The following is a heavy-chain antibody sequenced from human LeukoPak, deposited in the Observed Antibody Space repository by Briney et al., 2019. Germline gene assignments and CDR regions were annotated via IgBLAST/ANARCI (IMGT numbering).Heavy chain of an antibody. Sequence: PGGSLRLSCAASGFTFSTYVMSWVRQAPGKGLEWVASLTETGGGTYYADSVKGQFTISRDNSKNTVYLQMTSLRAEDTAIYYCAKDRIRGDSYWGQGTLVTVSS. CDR3: AKDRIRGDSY. CDR2: LTETGGGT. J-gene: IGHJ1*01. CDR1: GFTFSTYV. D-gene: IGHD3-16*01. V-gene: IGHV3-23*01.